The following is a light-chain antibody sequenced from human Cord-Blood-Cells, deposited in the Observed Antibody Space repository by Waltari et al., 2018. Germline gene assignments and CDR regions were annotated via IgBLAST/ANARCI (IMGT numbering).Light chain of an antibody. Sequence: QSALTQPASVSGSPGQSITIYCTGTSSDVGSYNIVSWYQQHPGKAPKLMIYEGSKRPSAVSNRFSGSKSGNTASLTISGLQAEDEADYYCCSYAGSSTGVFGGGTKLTVL. J-gene: IGLJ3*02. V-gene: IGLV2-23*01. CDR3: CSYAGSSTGV. CDR1: SSDVGSYNI. CDR2: EGS.